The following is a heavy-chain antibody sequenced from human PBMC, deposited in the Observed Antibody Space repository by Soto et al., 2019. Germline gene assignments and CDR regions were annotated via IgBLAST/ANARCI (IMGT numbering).Heavy chain of an antibody. CDR3: AREGYYDSSGYYNWFDP. Sequence: GASVKVSCKASGYTFTSYGISWVRQAPGQGLEWMGWISAYSGNTNYAQKLQGRVTMTTDTSTSTAYMELRSLRSDDTAVYYCAREGYYDSSGYYNWFDPWGQGTLVTVSS. V-gene: IGHV1-18*01. CDR1: GYTFTSYG. J-gene: IGHJ5*02. CDR2: ISAYSGNT. D-gene: IGHD3-22*01.